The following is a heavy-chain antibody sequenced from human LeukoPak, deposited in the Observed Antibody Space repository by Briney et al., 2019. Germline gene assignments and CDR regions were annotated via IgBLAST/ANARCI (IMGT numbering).Heavy chain of an antibody. CDR2: IRSKAYGGTT. V-gene: IGHV3-49*03. J-gene: IGHJ4*02. Sequence: PGGSLRLSCTASGFTFGDYAMSWFRQAPGKGLEWVGFIRSKAYGGTTEYAASVKGRFAISRDDSKSIAYLQMNSLKTEDTAVYYCTREMGYYDSSGQLAFDYWGQGTPVTVSS. D-gene: IGHD3-22*01. CDR3: TREMGYYDSSGQLAFDY. CDR1: GFTFGDYA.